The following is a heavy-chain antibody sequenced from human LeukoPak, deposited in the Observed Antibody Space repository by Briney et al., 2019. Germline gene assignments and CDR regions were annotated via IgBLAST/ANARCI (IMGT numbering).Heavy chain of an antibody. CDR2: IWNDGSNK. CDR3: ARETGLRTFDY. J-gene: IGHJ4*02. Sequence: GGSLRLSCAASGFTFSSYGMHWVRQAPGKGLEWVAVIWNDGSNKYYADSVKGRFTISRDNSKNRLYLQMNSLRAEDTAVYYCARETGLRTFDYWGQGTLVTVSS. CDR1: GFTFSSYG. D-gene: IGHD4-17*01. V-gene: IGHV3-33*01.